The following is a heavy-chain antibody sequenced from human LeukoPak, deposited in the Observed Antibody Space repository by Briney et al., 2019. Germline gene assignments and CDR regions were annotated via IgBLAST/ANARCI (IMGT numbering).Heavy chain of an antibody. Sequence: GGSLRLSCAASGFTFNRYWMHWVRQVPGRGLVWVSRINSDGSSTTYADSVKGRFTISRDNARNTLYLQMNSLRAEDTAVYYCAKDRVSTVTTNYSDYWGQGTLVTVSS. CDR1: GFTFNRYW. J-gene: IGHJ4*02. CDR2: INSDGSST. CDR3: AKDRVSTVTTNYSDY. D-gene: IGHD4-17*01. V-gene: IGHV3-74*01.